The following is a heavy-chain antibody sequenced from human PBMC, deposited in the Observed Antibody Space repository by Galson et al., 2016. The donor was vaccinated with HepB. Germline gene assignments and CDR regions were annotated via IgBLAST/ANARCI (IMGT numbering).Heavy chain of an antibody. J-gene: IGHJ5*01. CDR3: ARHANTRSQFNWFDS. V-gene: IGHV5-51*01. CDR2: IWPDDSTL. CDR1: GYNFRSHW. Sequence: QSGAEVKKHRESLKISCRGSGYNFRSHWIGWVRQRPGKGPEWMGIIWPDDSTLTDRPSFQGQVTFSVDTSISTAYLQWSSLEASDTAMYYCARHANTRSQFNWFDSWGQGTLVTVSS.